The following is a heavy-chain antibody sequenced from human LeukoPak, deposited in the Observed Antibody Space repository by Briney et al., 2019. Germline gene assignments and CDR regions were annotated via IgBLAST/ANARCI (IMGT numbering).Heavy chain of an antibody. J-gene: IGHJ4*02. V-gene: IGHV3-7*01. CDR2: IKPDGSQK. CDR3: ARGPIVGAIAY. Sequence: GGSLRLSCAASGFIFSSNWMTWVRQPPGKGLEWVANIKPDGSQKHYVDSVKGRFTISRDNARNSLYLQMNSLRPEDTAVYYCARGPIVGAIAYWGQGTLVTVSS. CDR1: GFIFSSNW. D-gene: IGHD1-26*01.